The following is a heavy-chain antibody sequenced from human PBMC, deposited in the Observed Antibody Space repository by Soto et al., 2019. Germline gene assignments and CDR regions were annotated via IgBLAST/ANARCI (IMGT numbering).Heavy chain of an antibody. D-gene: IGHD6-13*01. CDR1: EGTFNSYA. CDR2: IIPYYNTL. J-gene: IGHJ4*02. CDR3: ASVASRWYPYFFDS. V-gene: IGHV1-69*01. Sequence: QAQVVQSGAEVRKPGSSVKLSCKASEGTFNSYAIAWVRQAPGQGLEWMGGIIPYYNTLNYAQKFQDRVTIAADDASNTVSMGLSSLRSDDTAVYFCASVASRWYPYFFDSWAQGTLVTVSS.